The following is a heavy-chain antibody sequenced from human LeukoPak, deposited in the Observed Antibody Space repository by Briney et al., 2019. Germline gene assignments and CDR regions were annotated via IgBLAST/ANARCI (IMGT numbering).Heavy chain of an antibody. CDR2: IRYDGSNK. D-gene: IGHD2-2*01. CDR3: AKVSVVPAALEAFDI. V-gene: IGHV3-30*02. CDR1: GFTFSSYG. J-gene: IGHJ3*02. Sequence: GGPLRLSCAASGFTFSSYGMHWVRQAPGKGLEWVAFIRYDGSNKYYADSVKGRFTISRDNSKNTLYLQMNSLRAEDTAVYYCAKVSVVPAALEAFDIWGQGTMVTVSS.